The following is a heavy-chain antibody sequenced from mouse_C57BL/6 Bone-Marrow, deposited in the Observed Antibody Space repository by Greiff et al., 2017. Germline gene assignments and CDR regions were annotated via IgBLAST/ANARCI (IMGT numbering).Heavy chain of an antibody. Sequence: QVQLQQSGAELVRPGPSVKMSCKVSGYTFTNYWLGWAKQRPGHGLEWIGDIYPGGGYTNYNEKFKGKATLTADKSSSTAYMQFSSLTSEDSAIYYCTGSGTTVVPDYYAMDYWGKGTSGTVSS. V-gene: IGHV1-63*01. D-gene: IGHD1-1*01. CDR2: IYPGGGYT. CDR1: GYTFTNYW. CDR3: TGSGTTVVPDYYAMDY. J-gene: IGHJ4*01.